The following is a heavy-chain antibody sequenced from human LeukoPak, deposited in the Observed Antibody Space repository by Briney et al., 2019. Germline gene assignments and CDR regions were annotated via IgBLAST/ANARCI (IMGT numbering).Heavy chain of an antibody. CDR3: ARCSSSWHNDY. Sequence: PSETLSLTCAVSGYSISSGYYWGWIRQPPGKGLEWIGSIYHSGSTYFNPSLKSRVPISVDTSKNQFSLKLSSVTAADTAVYYCARCSSSWHNDYWGQGTLVTVSS. D-gene: IGHD6-13*01. J-gene: IGHJ4*02. CDR2: IYHSGST. V-gene: IGHV4-38-2*01. CDR1: GYSISSGYY.